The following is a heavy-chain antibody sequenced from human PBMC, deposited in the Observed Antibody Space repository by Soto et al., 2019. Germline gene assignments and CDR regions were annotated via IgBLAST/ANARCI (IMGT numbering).Heavy chain of an antibody. CDR2: TYSSGNT. Sequence: PSETLSLTCSVSGGTISGYYWTWIRQPAGKGLEWIGRTYSSGNTKYNPSLQSRVTMSLDTSNNQFSLRLTSVTAADTAVYYCARGPRFSDWFDPWGQGTLVTVSS. D-gene: IGHD3-3*01. CDR3: ARGPRFSDWFDP. J-gene: IGHJ5*02. CDR1: GGTISGYY. V-gene: IGHV4-4*07.